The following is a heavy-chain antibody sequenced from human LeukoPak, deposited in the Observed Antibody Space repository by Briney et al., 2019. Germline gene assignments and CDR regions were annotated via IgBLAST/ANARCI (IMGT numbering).Heavy chain of an antibody. CDR1: GYTFTAYY. J-gene: IGHJ5*02. CDR3: GRGIQSFDP. V-gene: IGHV1-2*06. CDR2: ISPKNGVT. Sequence: GASVKVSCKASGYTFTAYYIHWVRQAPGQGLEWMGRISPKNGVTNYAQKFQDRVTMTRDTSMSAAYMEISRLTYDDTAVYYCGRGIQSFDPWGQGTLVTVSS.